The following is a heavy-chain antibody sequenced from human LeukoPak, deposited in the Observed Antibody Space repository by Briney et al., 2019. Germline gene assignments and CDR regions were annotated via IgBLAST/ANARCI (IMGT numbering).Heavy chain of an antibody. CDR1: GFTFSSYE. J-gene: IGHJ1*01. V-gene: IGHV3-48*03. Sequence: GGSLRLSCAASGFTFSSYEMNWVRQAPGKGLEWVSYISSSGSTIHYANSVKGRLTISRDNAKNSLYLQMNSLRAEDTAVYYCVRAVGLQYFHQWGQGTLVTVSS. CDR2: ISSSGSTI. D-gene: IGHD4-11*01. CDR3: VRAVGLQYFHQ.